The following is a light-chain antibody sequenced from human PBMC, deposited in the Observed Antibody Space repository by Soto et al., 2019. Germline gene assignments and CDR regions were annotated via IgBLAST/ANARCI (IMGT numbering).Light chain of an antibody. CDR3: QQKYDSPFT. J-gene: IGKJ3*01. CDR2: WAS. CDR1: QSVLYTSNNKNS. Sequence: DIVMTQSPDSLAVSLGERATINCKSSQSVLYTSNNKNSLAWYQQKPGQPPKLLIYWASTRESGVHARFSCSGSRTDVTLTINSLQAEDVAVYYCQQKYDSPFTFGPWTKVDIK. V-gene: IGKV4-1*01.